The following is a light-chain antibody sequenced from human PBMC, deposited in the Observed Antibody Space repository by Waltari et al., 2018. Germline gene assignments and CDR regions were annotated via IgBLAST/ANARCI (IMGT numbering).Light chain of an antibody. V-gene: IGKV2-24*01. J-gene: IGKJ2*01. CDR1: QHLVYCNGNTY. Sequence: IVLTQTPLSSPVTLGQPASISCRPSQHLVYCNGNTYLSWLHQRPGQPPRLLIYEVTKRFSGVPDRFRGSGAGTDFTLEISRMEPEDVGVYYCMQATHLRTFGQGTKLEIK. CDR3: MQATHLRT. CDR2: EVT.